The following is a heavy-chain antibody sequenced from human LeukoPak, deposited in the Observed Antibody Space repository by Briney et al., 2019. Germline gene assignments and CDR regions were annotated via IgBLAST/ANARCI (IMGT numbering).Heavy chain of an antibody. D-gene: IGHD1-26*01. CDR2: IYHSGST. V-gene: IGHV4-30-2*01. CDR1: GGSISSGGYS. Sequence: TLSLTCAVSGGSISSGGYSWSWIRQPPGKGLEWIGYIYHSGSTYYNPPLKSRVTISVDRSKNQFSLKLTSVTAPDTAVYYCARHISGNYGGYFDYWGQGTLVAVSS. CDR3: ARHISGNYGGYFDY. J-gene: IGHJ4*02.